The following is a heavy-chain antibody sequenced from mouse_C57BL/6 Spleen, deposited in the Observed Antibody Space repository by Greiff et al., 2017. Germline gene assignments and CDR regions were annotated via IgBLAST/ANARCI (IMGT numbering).Heavy chain of an antibody. CDR1: GYTFTDYY. CDR3: SSRDGYDEWFAY. Sequence: EVQLQQSGPELVKPGASVKISCKASGYTFTDYYMNWVKQSHGKSLEWIGDINPNNGGPSYNQKFKGKATLTVDTSSSTAYMELISLTSEDSAVYYWSSRDGYDEWFAYWGQGALVTVSA. D-gene: IGHD2-2*01. J-gene: IGHJ3*01. V-gene: IGHV1-26*01. CDR2: INPNNGGP.